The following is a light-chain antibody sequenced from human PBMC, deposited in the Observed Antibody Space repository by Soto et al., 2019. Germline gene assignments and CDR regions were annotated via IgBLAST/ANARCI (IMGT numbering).Light chain of an antibody. Sequence: EIVVTHCPGTLSLSPGDRATLSCRASQSVSNNYLAWHQQKPGQAPRLLIYGASNRATGIPDRFSGSGSGTDFTLTISRLEPEDFAVYYCQQYGSSGTFAQGTKVDIK. CDR2: GAS. J-gene: IGKJ1*01. CDR1: QSVSNNY. CDR3: QQYGSSGT. V-gene: IGKV3-20*01.